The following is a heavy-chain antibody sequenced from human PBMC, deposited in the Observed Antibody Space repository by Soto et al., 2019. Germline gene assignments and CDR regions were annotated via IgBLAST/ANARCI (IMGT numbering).Heavy chain of an antibody. J-gene: IGHJ6*02. CDR3: ARQKAAGDYYYSMDV. CDR1: GYSFTSYW. CDR2: IYPGDSDT. Sequence: GESLKISCKGSGYSFTSYWIGWVRQMPGKGLEWMGIIYPGDSDTRYSPSFQGQVTISADKSISTAYLQWSSLKASDTAMYYCARQKAAGDYYYSMDVWGQGTTVTVSS. D-gene: IGHD3-10*01. V-gene: IGHV5-51*01.